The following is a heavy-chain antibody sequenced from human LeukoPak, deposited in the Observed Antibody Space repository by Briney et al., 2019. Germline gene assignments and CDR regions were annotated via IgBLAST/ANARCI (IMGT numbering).Heavy chain of an antibody. D-gene: IGHD3-10*01. CDR2: IRASGSN. Sequence: SETLSLTCTVSGDSITSGTYYWSWIRQPAGKGLEYIGRIRASGSNDYNPSLKSRLTISVDTSKNQFSMRLSFVTAADAAVYYCARGVGSSESNWFDPWGQGTLVTVSS. J-gene: IGHJ5*02. V-gene: IGHV4-61*02. CDR3: ARGVGSSESNWFDP. CDR1: GDSITSGTYY.